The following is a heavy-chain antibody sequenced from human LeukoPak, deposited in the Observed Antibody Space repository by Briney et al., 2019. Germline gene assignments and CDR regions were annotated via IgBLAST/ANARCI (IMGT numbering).Heavy chain of an antibody. CDR2: IYPGDSDT. Sequence: ESLKISCKGSGYSSTSYWIDWVRQMPGKGLEWMGIIYPGDSDTRYSPTFQGQVTISADKSIRTAYVQWRSLKASDTAMYYCARLGEMATINGAFDIWGQGTMVTVSS. CDR3: ARLGEMATINGAFDI. CDR1: GYSSTSYW. J-gene: IGHJ3*02. V-gene: IGHV5-51*01. D-gene: IGHD5-24*01.